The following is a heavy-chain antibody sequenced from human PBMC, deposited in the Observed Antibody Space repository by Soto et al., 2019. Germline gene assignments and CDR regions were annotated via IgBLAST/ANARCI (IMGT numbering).Heavy chain of an antibody. CDR3: ASLYGSGSYYNGMDV. J-gene: IGHJ6*02. CDR1: GGSISSYY. CDR2: IYTSGST. D-gene: IGHD3-10*01. V-gene: IGHV4-4*07. Sequence: SETLSLTCTVSGGSISSYYWSWIRQPAGKGLEWIGRIYTSGSTNYNPSLKSRVTMSVDTSKNQFSLKLSAVTAADTAVYYCASLYGSGSYYNGMDVWGQGTTVTVSS.